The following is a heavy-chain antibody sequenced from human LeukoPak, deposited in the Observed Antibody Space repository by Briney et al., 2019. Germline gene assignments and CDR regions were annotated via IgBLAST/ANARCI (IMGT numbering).Heavy chain of an antibody. CDR3: ATTARYCSSTSCSHMDV. V-gene: IGHV4-61*02. Sequence: SETLSLTCTVSGGSISSGSYYWSWIRQPAGKGLEWIGRIYTRGSTNYNPSLKSRVTISVDTAKNQFSLKLSSVTAADTAVYYCATTARYCSSTSCSHMDVWGKGNTVTVSS. CDR2: IYTRGST. D-gene: IGHD2-2*01. J-gene: IGHJ6*03. CDR1: GGSISSGSYY.